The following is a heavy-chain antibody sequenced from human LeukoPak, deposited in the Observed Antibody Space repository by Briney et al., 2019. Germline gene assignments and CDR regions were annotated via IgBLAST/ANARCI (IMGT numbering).Heavy chain of an antibody. CDR1: GGSFSGYY. D-gene: IGHD2-2*01. V-gene: IGHV4-34*01. CDR2: INHSGST. Sequence: KPSETLSLTCAVYGGSFSGYYWSWIRQPPGKGLEWIGEINHSGSTNYNPSLKSRVTISVDTSKKQFSLKLSSVTAADTAVYYCARGPLLRYCSSTSCYAYYYYGMDVWGQGTTVTVSS. CDR3: ARGPLLRYCSSTSCYAYYYYGMDV. J-gene: IGHJ6*02.